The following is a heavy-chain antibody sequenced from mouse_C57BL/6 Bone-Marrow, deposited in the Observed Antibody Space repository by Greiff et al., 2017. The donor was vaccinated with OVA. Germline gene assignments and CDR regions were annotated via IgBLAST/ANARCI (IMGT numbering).Heavy chain of an antibody. CDR3: ARDADDYGRAWFAY. V-gene: IGHV7-1*01. J-gene: IGHJ3*01. D-gene: IGHD2-4*01. Sequence: EVNVVESGGGLVQSGRSLRLSCATSGFTFSDFYMEWVRQAPGKGLEWIAASRNKANDYTTEYSASVKGRFIVSRDTSQSILYLQMNALRAEDTAIYYCARDADDYGRAWFAYWGQGTLVTVSA. CDR2: SRNKANDYTT. CDR1: GFTFSDFY.